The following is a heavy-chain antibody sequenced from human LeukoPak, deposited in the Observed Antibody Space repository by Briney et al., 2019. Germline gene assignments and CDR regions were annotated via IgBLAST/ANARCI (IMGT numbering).Heavy chain of an antibody. CDR1: GFTFDGYS. D-gene: IGHD5-18*01. CDR2: ISWNSGST. CDR3: AKDTSGPKGNNYGYYFDY. Sequence: AGGSLRLSCAASGFTFDGYSMHWVRQAPGKGLEWVSGISWNSGSTGYADSVKGRFAISRDNAKNSLYLQMNSLRAEDTAFYYCAKDTSGPKGNNYGYYFDYWGQGALVTVSS. V-gene: IGHV3-9*01. J-gene: IGHJ4*02.